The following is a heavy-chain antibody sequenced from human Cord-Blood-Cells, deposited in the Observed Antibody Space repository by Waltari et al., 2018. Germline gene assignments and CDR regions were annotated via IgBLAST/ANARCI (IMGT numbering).Heavy chain of an antibody. V-gene: IGHV3-7*01. CDR1: GFTFSSYW. J-gene: IGHJ6*03. Sequence: EVQLVESGGGLVQPGGSLRLSCAASGFTFSSYWMSWVRQAPGKGLEWVANIKQDGSEKYYVDSVKGRFTIPRDNAKNSLYLQMNSLRAEDTAVYYCARDSLTGDYYYYYYMDVWGKGTTVTVSS. CDR3: ARDSLTGDYYYYYYMDV. D-gene: IGHD7-27*01. CDR2: IKQDGSEK.